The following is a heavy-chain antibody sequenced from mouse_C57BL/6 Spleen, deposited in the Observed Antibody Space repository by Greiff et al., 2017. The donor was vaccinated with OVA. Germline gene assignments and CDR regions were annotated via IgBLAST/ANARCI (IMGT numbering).Heavy chain of an antibody. J-gene: IGHJ3*01. CDR1: GYAFSSYW. D-gene: IGHD3-2*02. CDR3: APRDSSGQFAY. Sequence: QVQLQQPGAELVKPGASVKISCKASGYAFSSYWMNWVKQRPGQGLEWIGQIYPGDGDTNYNGKFKGKATLTADKSSRTAYMQLSSLTSEVSAVYICAPRDSSGQFAYWGQGTLVTVSA. V-gene: IGHV1-80*01. CDR2: IYPGDGDT.